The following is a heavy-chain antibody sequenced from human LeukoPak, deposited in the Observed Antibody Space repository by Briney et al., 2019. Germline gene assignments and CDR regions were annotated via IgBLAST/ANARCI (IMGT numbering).Heavy chain of an antibody. CDR1: ANIFTSYG. CDR2: ISAYNGNT. J-gene: IGHJ4*02. CDR3: ARATPSSGWYDYFDY. Sequence: ASVTVSCKASANIFTSYGISWVRQAPGQGLEWMGWISAYNGNTNYAQKLQGRVTMTTDTSTSTAYMELRSLRSDDTAVYYCARATPSSGWYDYFDYWGQGTLVTVSS. D-gene: IGHD6-19*01. V-gene: IGHV1-18*01.